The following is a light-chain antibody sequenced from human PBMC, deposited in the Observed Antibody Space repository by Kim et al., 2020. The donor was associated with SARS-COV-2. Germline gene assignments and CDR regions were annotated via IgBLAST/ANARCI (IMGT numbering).Light chain of an antibody. J-gene: IGLJ2*01. CDR3: ATWDDSHVL. CDR1: SSNIGSNY. V-gene: IGLV1-47*01. Sequence: ELTQPPSASGTPGQRVTISCSGSSSNIGSNYVYWYQQLPGTAPKLLIYRNNQRPSGVPDRFSGSKSGTSASLAISGLRSEDEADYCCATWDDSHVLFG. CDR2: RNN.